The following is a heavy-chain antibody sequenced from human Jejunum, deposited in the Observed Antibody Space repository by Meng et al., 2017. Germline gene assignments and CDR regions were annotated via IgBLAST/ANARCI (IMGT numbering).Heavy chain of an antibody. CDR1: GYTFTTYF. CDR3: AKDLYSGNWNKFGY. J-gene: IGHJ4*02. Sequence: ASVKVSCKASGYTFTTYFIHWVRQAPGQRLEWMGWVNTDNGNTKYSQKFQDRVTITRDTSASTAYMDLRSLTSEDTAVYYCAKDLYSGNWNKFGYWGQGTLVTVSS. D-gene: IGHD1/OR15-1a*01. V-gene: IGHV1-3*04. CDR2: VNTDNGNT.